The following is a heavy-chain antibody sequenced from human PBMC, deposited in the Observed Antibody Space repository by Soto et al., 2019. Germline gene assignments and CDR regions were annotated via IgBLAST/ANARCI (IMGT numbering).Heavy chain of an antibody. Sequence: QVQLVQSGAELKKPGASAKVSCKASGYMFTSYGISWVRQAPGQGLEWMAWISVNNGNTNYAQKFQGRVTMTTDTSTNKAPMEVRALRYDATAVYYCASFNGSGTNYYMDVWGKGTTVIVSS. V-gene: IGHV1-18*01. J-gene: IGHJ6*03. D-gene: IGHD3-10*01. CDR2: ISVNNGNT. CDR3: ASFNGSGTNYYMDV. CDR1: GYMFTSYG.